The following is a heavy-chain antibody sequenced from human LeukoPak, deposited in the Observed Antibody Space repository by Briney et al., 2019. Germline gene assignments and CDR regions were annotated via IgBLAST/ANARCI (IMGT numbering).Heavy chain of an antibody. CDR1: GFSFSSYS. V-gene: IGHV3-30-3*01. CDR3: ARDYEYGDYAR. D-gene: IGHD4-17*01. J-gene: IGHJ4*02. CDR2: ISYDGSNK. Sequence: GGSLRLSGAASGFSFSSYSMHWVRQAPGKGLEWVAVISYDGSNKYYADSVKGRFTISRDNSKNTLYLQMNSLRAEDTALYYCARDYEYGDYARWGQGTLITVSS.